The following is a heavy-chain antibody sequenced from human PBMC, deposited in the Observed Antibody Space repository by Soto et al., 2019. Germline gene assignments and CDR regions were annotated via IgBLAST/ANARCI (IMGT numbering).Heavy chain of an antibody. V-gene: IGHV5-51*01. CDR3: ARQDGDYPYGMDV. D-gene: IGHD4-17*01. J-gene: IGHJ6*02. CDR1: GYSFTSYW. Sequence: GESLKISCKGSGYSFTSYWIGLVRQMPGKGLEWMGIIYPDDSDTRYRPSFQGQVTISADKSISTAYLQWSSLKASDTAMYYCARQDGDYPYGMDVWGQGTTVTVSS. CDR2: IYPDDSDT.